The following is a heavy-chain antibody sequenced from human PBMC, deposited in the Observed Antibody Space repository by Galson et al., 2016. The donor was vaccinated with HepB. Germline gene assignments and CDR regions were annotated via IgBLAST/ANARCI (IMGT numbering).Heavy chain of an antibody. V-gene: IGHV3-23*01. D-gene: IGHD3-22*01. CDR3: AKSSGYYFVDSFDM. CDR1: GFTFSSYV. CDR2: ISGSGGST. J-gene: IGHJ3*02. Sequence: SLRLSCAASGFTFSSYVMSWVRQAPGKGLEWVSGISGSGGSTHYADSVKGRFNISRDNSKNTVYLQMNSLRVEDMAVYYCAKSSGYYFVDSFDMWGQGTMVTVSS.